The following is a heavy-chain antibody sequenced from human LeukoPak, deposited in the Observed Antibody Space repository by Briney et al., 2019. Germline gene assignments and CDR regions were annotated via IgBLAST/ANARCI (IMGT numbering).Heavy chain of an antibody. D-gene: IGHD3-16*01. CDR1: GLSASDYS. V-gene: IGHV3-11*05. Sequence: PGGSLRLSCAASGLSASDYSISWIRQSPGKGPEGISYVMSGRGSTNYADSVKGRFTISRDNAKNSVALQLDGLRADDTAVYFCTRERRGSYYAFESWGQGTLVTVSS. CDR2: VMSGRGST. CDR3: TRERRGSYYAFES. J-gene: IGHJ4*02.